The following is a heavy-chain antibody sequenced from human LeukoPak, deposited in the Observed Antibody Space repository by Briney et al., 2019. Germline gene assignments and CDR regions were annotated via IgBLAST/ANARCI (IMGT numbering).Heavy chain of an antibody. V-gene: IGHV3-23*01. J-gene: IGHJ4*02. CDR2: VSGSGGTT. D-gene: IGHD3-22*01. CDR3: AKDPTYYYDSSTNY. CDR1: GFTFRSYA. Sequence: PGGSLRLSCAASGFTFRSYAMSWVRQAPGKGLEWVSAVSGSGGTTYYADSVRGRFTISRDNSKNTLYLQMNSLRAEDTAVYYCAKDPTYYYDSSTNYWGQGTLVTVSS.